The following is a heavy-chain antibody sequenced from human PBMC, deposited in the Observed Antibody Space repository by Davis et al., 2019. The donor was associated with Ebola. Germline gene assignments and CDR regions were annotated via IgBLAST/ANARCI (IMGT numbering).Heavy chain of an antibody. J-gene: IGHJ6*02. D-gene: IGHD3-10*01. CDR2: IWYDGSNK. V-gene: IGHV3-30*02. CDR1: GFTFSSYG. CDR3: AKDLAWFGELLYYYYYGMDV. Sequence: GESLKISCAASGFTFSSYGMHWVRQAPGKGLEWVAVIWYDGSNKYYADSVKGRFTISRDNSKNTLYLQMNSLRAEDTAVYYCAKDLAWFGELLYYYYYGMDVWGQGTTVTVSS.